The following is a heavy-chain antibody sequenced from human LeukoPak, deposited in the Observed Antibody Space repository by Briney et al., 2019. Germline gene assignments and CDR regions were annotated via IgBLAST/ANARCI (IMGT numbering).Heavy chain of an antibody. V-gene: IGHV3-48*03. J-gene: IGHJ4*02. CDR3: ARDASYHYGSGSYDDY. CDR1: GFRFSSYE. D-gene: IGHD3-10*01. Sequence: QTGGSLRLSCAASGFRFSSYEMNWVRQAPGKGLEWVSHISGSASTTYYADSVKGRFTISRDNAKNSLYLQMNNLRAEDTAIYYCARDASYHYGSGSYDDYWGQGTLVTVSS. CDR2: ISGSASTT.